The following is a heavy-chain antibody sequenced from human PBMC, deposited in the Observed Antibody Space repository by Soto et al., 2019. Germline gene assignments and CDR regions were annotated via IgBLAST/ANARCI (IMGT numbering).Heavy chain of an antibody. CDR2: ISGSGGST. V-gene: IGHV3-23*01. J-gene: IGHJ3*01. CDR3: AKASQGYCTNGVCRDAFDF. Sequence: TGGALRLSWAASGFTFSRYAMSWGRQGPGKGLDWVSFISGSGGSTYYADSVKGRFTISRDNSKNTLYLQMNSLRAEDTAVYYCAKASQGYCTNGVCRDAFDFWGQGTMVTVSS. D-gene: IGHD2-8*01. CDR1: GFTFSRYA.